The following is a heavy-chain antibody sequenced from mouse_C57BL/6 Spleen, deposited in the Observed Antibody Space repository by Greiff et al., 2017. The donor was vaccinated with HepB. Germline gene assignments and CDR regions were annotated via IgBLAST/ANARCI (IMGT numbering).Heavy chain of an antibody. CDR3: ASEGTLYAMDY. Sequence: EVQLVESGPGLVKPSQSLSLTCSVTGYSITSGYYWNWIRQFPGNKLEWMGYISYDGSNNYNPSLKNRISITRDTSKNQFFLKLNSVTTEDTATYYCASEGTLYAMDYWGQGTSVTVSS. CDR1: GYSITSGYY. J-gene: IGHJ4*01. V-gene: IGHV3-6*01. D-gene: IGHD2-14*01. CDR2: ISYDGSN.